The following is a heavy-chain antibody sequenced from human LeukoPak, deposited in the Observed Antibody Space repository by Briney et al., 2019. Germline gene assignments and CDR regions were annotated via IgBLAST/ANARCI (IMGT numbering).Heavy chain of an antibody. J-gene: IGHJ4*02. D-gene: IGHD3-3*01. CDR2: ISYDGSNV. V-gene: IGHV3-30*03. CDR3: ARVLASGQFDY. CDR1: GFTFSSYG. Sequence: GGSLRLSCAASGFTFSSYGIHWVRQAPGKGLEWVAGISYDGSNVFYADSVKGRFTISRDNSKNTLYLQMNSLRAEDTAVYYCARVLASGQFDYWGQGTLVTVSS.